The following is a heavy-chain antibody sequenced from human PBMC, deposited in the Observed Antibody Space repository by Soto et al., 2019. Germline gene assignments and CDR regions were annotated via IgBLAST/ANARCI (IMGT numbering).Heavy chain of an antibody. V-gene: IGHV1-69*12. D-gene: IGHD2-15*01. CDR3: ARHPGRPYYYYGMDV. J-gene: IGHJ6*02. Sequence: QVQLVQSGAEVKKPGSSVKVSCKASGGTFSTYAISWVRQAPEQGLEWMGGIIPIFGTADYAQKFQGRVTITADESTSTAYMELSSLRSQDTAVYYCARHPGRPYYYYGMDVWGQGTTVTVSS. CDR2: IIPIFGTA. CDR1: GGTFSTYA.